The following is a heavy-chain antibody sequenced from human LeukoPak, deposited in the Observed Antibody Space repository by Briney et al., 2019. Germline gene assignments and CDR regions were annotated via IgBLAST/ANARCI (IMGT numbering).Heavy chain of an antibody. CDR1: GFNFYDCA. J-gene: IGHJ4*02. D-gene: IGHD6-13*01. V-gene: IGHV3-9*01. CDR2: ISWNRGSI. CDR3: ARGAVAAAGLFDY. Sequence: GRSLRLSCAASGFNFYDCAMHWVRQAPGKGLEWVSGISWNRGSITYADSVKGRFTISRDSAKNSLFLQMNSLRAEDTAFYYCARGAVAAAGLFDYWGQGTLVTVSS.